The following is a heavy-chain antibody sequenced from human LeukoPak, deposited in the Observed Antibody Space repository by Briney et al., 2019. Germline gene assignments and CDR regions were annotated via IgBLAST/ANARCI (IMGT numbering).Heavy chain of an antibody. Sequence: PGGSLRLSCAASGFTFSSYSMNWVRQAPGKGLEWVSYISSSSSTIYYADSVRGRFTISRDDAKNSLYLQMNSLRAEDTAVYYCASWSDYYDSSGDAFDIWGQGTTVTVSS. D-gene: IGHD3-22*01. J-gene: IGHJ3*02. V-gene: IGHV3-48*04. CDR1: GFTFSSYS. CDR3: ASWSDYYDSSGDAFDI. CDR2: ISSSSSTI.